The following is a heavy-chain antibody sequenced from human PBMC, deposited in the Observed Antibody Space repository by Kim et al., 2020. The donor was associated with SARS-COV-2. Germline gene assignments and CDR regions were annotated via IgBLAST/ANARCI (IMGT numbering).Heavy chain of an antibody. V-gene: IGHV1-69*04. D-gene: IGHD3-16*01. CDR2: IIPILGIA. CDR1: GGTFSSYA. J-gene: IGHJ3*02. Sequence: SVKVSCKASGGTFSSYAISWVRQAPGQGLEWMGRIIPILGIANYAQKFQGRVTITADKSTSTAYMELSSLRSEDTAVYYCARGGPGMATIWRVWGNAFDIWGQGTMVTVSS. CDR3: ARGGPGMATIWRVWGNAFDI.